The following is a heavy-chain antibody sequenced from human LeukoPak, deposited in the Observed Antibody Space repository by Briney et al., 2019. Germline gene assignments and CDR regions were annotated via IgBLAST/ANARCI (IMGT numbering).Heavy chain of an antibody. CDR2: IYYTGST. CDR3: ARRGGSGRAFDY. J-gene: IGHJ4*02. V-gene: IGHV4-39*01. D-gene: IGHD1-26*01. Sequence: SETQSLTCSVSGASISGGTYYWGWIRQPPGKGLEWIGSIYYTGSTYDNPSLKSRVTISVDTSKNQFSLKLSSVTAADTAVYYCARRGGSGRAFDYWGQGTLVTVSS. CDR1: GASISGGTYY.